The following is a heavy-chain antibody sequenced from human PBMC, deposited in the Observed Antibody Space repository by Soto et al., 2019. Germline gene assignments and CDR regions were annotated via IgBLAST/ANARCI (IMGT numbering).Heavy chain of an antibody. CDR3: AKGSGQQLKTRTDY. J-gene: IGHJ4*02. CDR1: GFTFSSYA. Sequence: EVQLLESGGGLVQPGGSLRLSCAASGFTFSSYAMSWVRQAPGKGLEWVSAISGSGGSTYYADSVKGRFTISRDNSKNTPYLQMNSLRAEDTAVYYCAKGSGQQLKTRTDYWGQGTLVTVSS. D-gene: IGHD6-13*01. CDR2: ISGSGGST. V-gene: IGHV3-23*01.